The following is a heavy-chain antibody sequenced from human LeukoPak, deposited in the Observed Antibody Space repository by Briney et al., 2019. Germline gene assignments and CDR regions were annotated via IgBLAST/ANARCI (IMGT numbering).Heavy chain of an antibody. CDR1: GYTFTGYY. J-gene: IGHJ5*02. V-gene: IGHV1-2*02. CDR3: ARGADIVVVPAALNWFDP. CDR2: INPNSGGT. Sequence: ASVKVSCKASGYTFTGYYMHWVRQAPGQGLEWMGWINPNSGGTNYAQKFQGRVTMTRDTSISTAYMELSRLRSDDTAVYYCARGADIVVVPAALNWFDPWGQGTLVTVSS. D-gene: IGHD2-2*01.